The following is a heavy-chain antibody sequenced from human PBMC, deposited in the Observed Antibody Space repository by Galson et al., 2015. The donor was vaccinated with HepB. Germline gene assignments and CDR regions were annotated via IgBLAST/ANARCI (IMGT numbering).Heavy chain of an antibody. D-gene: IGHD1-26*01. CDR3: ARPPDGTDPSHYYYYYYMDV. J-gene: IGHJ6*03. CDR1: GFTFNSYA. CDR2: VSYDGSNK. V-gene: IGHV3-30-3*01. Sequence: SLRLSCAASGFTFNSYAMHWVRQAPGKGLEWVAVVSYDGSNKYYADSVKGRFTISRDNSKNTLYLQMNSLRREDTAVYYCARPPDGTDPSHYYYYYYMDVWGKGTTVTVSS.